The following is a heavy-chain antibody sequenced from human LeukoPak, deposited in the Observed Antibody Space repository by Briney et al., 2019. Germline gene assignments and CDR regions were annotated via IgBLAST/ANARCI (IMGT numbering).Heavy chain of an antibody. V-gene: IGHV3-48*01. J-gene: IGHJ4*02. CDR1: GFTFSSYS. Sequence: GGALRLSXAASGFTFSSYSMNWVGQAPGTGLEGVSYISSSSSTIYYPDSVKGRFTISRDNAKNSLYLQMNSLRAEDTAVYYCARDVDYWGQGTLVTVSS. CDR2: ISSSSSTI. CDR3: ARDVDY.